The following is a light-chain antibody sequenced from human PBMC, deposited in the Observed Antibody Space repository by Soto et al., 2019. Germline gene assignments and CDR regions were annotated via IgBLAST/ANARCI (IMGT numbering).Light chain of an antibody. Sequence: EIVLTQSPGTLSLSPGERATLSCRASQSVSSSYLAWYQQKPGQAPRLLIYGASSRATGIPDRFSGSASGTDFPLTISRLEPEDFAVYYCQQYGSSPLAFGGGTKVEIK. CDR2: GAS. V-gene: IGKV3-20*01. CDR3: QQYGSSPLA. CDR1: QSVSSSY. J-gene: IGKJ4*01.